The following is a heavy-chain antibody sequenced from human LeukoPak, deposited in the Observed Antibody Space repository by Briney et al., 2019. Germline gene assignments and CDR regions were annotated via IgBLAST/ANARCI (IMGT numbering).Heavy chain of an antibody. J-gene: IGHJ4*02. CDR1: GGTFSSYT. Sequence: VASVKVSCKASGGTFSSYTISWVRQAPGQGLEWMGRIIPILGIANYAQKFQGRVTITADKSTSTAYMELSSLRSEDTAVYYCAREGSDYGDPHTQDYWGQGTLVTVSS. CDR2: IIPILGIA. D-gene: IGHD4-17*01. CDR3: AREGSDYGDPHTQDY. V-gene: IGHV1-69*04.